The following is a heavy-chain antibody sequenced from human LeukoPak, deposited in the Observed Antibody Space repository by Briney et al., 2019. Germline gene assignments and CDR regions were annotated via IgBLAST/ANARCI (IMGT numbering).Heavy chain of an antibody. D-gene: IGHD4-17*01. CDR3: ARAHGDYAFSGS. J-gene: IGHJ4*02. V-gene: IGHV1-2*02. Sequence: ASVKVSCKTSGYTFSDYYIHWIRQAPGQGLEWVGWINPNSGGTNYAQKFQGRVTMTRDTSISTAYMELSRLRSDDTAVYYCARAHGDYAFSGSWGQGTLVTVSS. CDR1: GYTFSDYY. CDR2: INPNSGGT.